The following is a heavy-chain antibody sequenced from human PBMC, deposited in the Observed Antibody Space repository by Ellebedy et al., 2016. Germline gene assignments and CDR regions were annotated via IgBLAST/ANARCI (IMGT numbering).Heavy chain of an antibody. Sequence: GESLKISXAASGFTLSSYWMSWVRQAPGKGLEWVANIKQDGSESHYADSVKGRFTISRDNAKNSLYLQMNSLRVEDTALYYCAKDMPPRRDGYNENYFDYWGQGTLVTVSS. CDR3: AKDMPPRRDGYNENYFDY. J-gene: IGHJ4*02. CDR2: IKQDGSES. D-gene: IGHD5-24*01. CDR1: GFTLSSYW. V-gene: IGHV3-7*03.